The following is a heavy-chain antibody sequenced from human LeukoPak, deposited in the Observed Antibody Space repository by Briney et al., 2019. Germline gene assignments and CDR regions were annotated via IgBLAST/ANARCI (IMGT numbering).Heavy chain of an antibody. CDR3: ARQQVVDSSSWSQD. D-gene: IGHD6-19*01. Sequence: KSSETLSLTCTVSGGSISSRSYYWGWIRQPPGKGLEWIRSIHYSGSTYYNPSLKCRVTISVDTSKNQFSLKLSSVSAADTAVYYCARQQVVDSSSWSQDWGQGTLVTVSS. CDR2: IHYSGST. V-gene: IGHV4-39*01. J-gene: IGHJ1*01. CDR1: GGSISSRSYY.